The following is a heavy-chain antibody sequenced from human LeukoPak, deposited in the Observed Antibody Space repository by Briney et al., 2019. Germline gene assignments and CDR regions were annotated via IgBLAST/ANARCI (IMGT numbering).Heavy chain of an antibody. V-gene: IGHV3-48*01. Sequence: PGGSLRLSCAASGSTFSSYSMNWVRQAPGKGLEWVSYISSSSSTIYYADSVKGRFTISRDNAKNSLYLQMNSLRAEDTAVYYCAVVVPASIDYWGQGTLVTVSS. CDR1: GSTFSSYS. J-gene: IGHJ4*02. D-gene: IGHD2-2*02. CDR3: AVVVPASIDY. CDR2: ISSSSSTI.